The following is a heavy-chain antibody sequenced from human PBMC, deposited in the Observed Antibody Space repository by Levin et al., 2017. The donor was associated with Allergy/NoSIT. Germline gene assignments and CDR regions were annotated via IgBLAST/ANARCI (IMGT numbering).Heavy chain of an antibody. V-gene: IGHV3-23*01. D-gene: IGHD5-12*01. Sequence: GESLKISCAASGFTFSSYAMSWVRQAPGKGLEWVSAIYASADSIYYSDSVKGRFTISRDSSKNTLYLHMNSLRAEDTAVYYCARSSRGYGTFDYWGQGTLVTVSS. CDR3: ARSSRGYGTFDY. CDR2: IYASADSI. CDR1: GFTFSSYA. J-gene: IGHJ4*02.